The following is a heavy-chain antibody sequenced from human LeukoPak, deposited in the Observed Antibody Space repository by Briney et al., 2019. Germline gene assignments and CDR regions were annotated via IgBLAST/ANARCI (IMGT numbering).Heavy chain of an antibody. V-gene: IGHV1-18*04. Sequence: ASVTVSCKASLYTFTRYVINWVRQAPGKGRDGMGWINAYNGNTNYAQKLQGRVTMTTDTSTSTAYMELRSLRSDDTAVYYCARDSDNWNDFDYWGQGTLVTVSS. J-gene: IGHJ4*02. D-gene: IGHD1-1*01. CDR2: INAYNGNT. CDR3: ARDSDNWNDFDY. CDR1: LYTFTRYV.